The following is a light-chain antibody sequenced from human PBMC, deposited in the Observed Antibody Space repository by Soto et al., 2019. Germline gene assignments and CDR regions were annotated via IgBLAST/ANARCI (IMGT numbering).Light chain of an antibody. Sequence: NFMLTQPHSVSESPGKTVTISCTRSSSSIASNYVQWYQQRPGSSPTTVIYEDNQSPSGVPDRFSGSIDSSSNSASLTISGLKTEDEADYYCQSYDSSNQVFGGGTKVTVL. J-gene: IGLJ2*01. V-gene: IGLV6-57*01. CDR3: QSYDSSNQV. CDR2: EDN. CDR1: SSSIASNY.